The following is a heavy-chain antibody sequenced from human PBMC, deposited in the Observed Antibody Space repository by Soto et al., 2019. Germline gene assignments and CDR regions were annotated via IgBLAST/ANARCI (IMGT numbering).Heavy chain of an antibody. CDR3: AKEPGRWSYNWGDP. CDR1: GFTFSSYA. D-gene: IGHD6-13*01. CDR2: ISGSGVST. J-gene: IGHJ5*02. Sequence: GGSLRLSCAASGFTFSSYAMSWVRQAPWKGLEWVSAISGSGVSTYYADSVKGRFTISRDNSKNTLYLQMNSLRAEDTAVYYCAKEPGRWSYNWGDPWGPGNLVTVSS. V-gene: IGHV3-23*01.